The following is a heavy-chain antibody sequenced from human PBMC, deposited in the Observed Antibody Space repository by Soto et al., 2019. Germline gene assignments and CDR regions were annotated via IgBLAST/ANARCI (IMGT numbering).Heavy chain of an antibody. V-gene: IGHV3-48*02. CDR1: GFTFGSYS. CDR2: ICSRSINI. D-gene: IGHD1-26*01. J-gene: IGHJ4*02. Sequence: GGSLRLSCAASGFTFGSYSMNWVRQAPGRGLEWISYICSRSINIYYADSVKGRFTISRDNAKNSLYLQMNSLRDEDTAVYYCAREDILGTRSFDYWGQGTLVTVSS. CDR3: AREDILGTRSFDY.